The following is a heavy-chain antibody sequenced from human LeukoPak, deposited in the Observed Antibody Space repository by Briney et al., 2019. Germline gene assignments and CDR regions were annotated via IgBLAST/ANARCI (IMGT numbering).Heavy chain of an antibody. CDR1: GFTFSSYW. V-gene: IGHV3-7*01. Sequence: PGGSLRLSCAASGFTFSSYWMSWVRQAPGKGLECVANIKQDGSEKYYVDSVVGRFTISRDNAKNSLYLQMSSLRAEDAAVYYCAREGGYQYYYAMDVWGQGTTVTVSS. CDR3: AREGGYQYYYAMDV. D-gene: IGHD3-16*01. CDR2: IKQDGSEK. J-gene: IGHJ6*02.